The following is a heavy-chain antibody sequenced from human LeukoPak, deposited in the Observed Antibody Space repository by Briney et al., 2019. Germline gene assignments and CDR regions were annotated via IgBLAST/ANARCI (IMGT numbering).Heavy chain of an antibody. CDR3: AKDRAAPVFASYYYDSPPAY. Sequence: GGSLRLSCAASGLTCSSYWMSWVRQAPGKGLEWVANIKQDGSEKYYVDSVKGRFTISRDNAKNSLYLQMNSLRAEDTAVYYCAKDRAAPVFASYYYDSPPAYWGQGTLVTVSS. J-gene: IGHJ4*02. CDR1: GLTCSSYW. CDR2: IKQDGSEK. V-gene: IGHV3-7*03. D-gene: IGHD3-22*01.